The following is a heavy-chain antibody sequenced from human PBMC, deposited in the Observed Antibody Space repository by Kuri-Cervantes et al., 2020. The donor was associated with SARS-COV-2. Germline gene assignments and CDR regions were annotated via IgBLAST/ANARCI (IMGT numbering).Heavy chain of an antibody. Sequence: SGPTLVKPTQTLTLTRTFSGFSLSTSGMCVSWIRQPPGKALEWLARIDWDDDKYYSTSLKTRLTISKDTSKNQVVLTMTNMDPVDTATYYCARVRFFSAGAKSYYFDYWGQGTLVTVSS. J-gene: IGHJ4*02. CDR3: ARVRFFSAGAKSYYFDY. CDR2: IDWDDDK. D-gene: IGHD3-3*01. V-gene: IGHV2-70*11. CDR1: GFSLSTSGMC.